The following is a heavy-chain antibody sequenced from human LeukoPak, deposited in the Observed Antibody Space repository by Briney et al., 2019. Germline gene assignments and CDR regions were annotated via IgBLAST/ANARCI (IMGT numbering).Heavy chain of an antibody. V-gene: IGHV3-21*01. CDR2: ISSSGSHI. CDR1: GFTFSSYS. Sequence: GGSLRLSCAASGFTFSSYSMIWVRQAPGKGLEWVSSISSSGSHIYYADSVKGRFTISRDNAKNSLYLQMGSLRAEDMAVYYCARDLVSTSRGAFDIWGQGTMVTVSS. J-gene: IGHJ3*02. CDR3: ARDLVSTSRGAFDI. D-gene: IGHD2-2*01.